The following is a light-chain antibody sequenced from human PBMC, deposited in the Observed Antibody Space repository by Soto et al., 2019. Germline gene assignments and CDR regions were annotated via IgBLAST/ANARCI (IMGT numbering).Light chain of an antibody. J-gene: IGKJ3*01. CDR1: QSVSSN. V-gene: IGKV3-15*01. Sequence: MVVTQSPATLSVSPGERATLSCRASQSVSSNLAWYQQKPGQAPRLLIYGASTRATGIPARFSGSGSGTEFPLTISSLQSEDFAVYYCQQYNNWPPLFTFGPGTKVDIK. CDR3: QQYNNWPPLFT. CDR2: GAS.